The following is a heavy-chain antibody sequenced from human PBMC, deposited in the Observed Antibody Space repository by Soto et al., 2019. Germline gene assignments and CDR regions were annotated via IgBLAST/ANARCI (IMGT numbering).Heavy chain of an antibody. D-gene: IGHD1-26*01. V-gene: IGHV3-23*01. J-gene: IGHJ4*02. CDR3: AKCKGRGAPPDGVNC. CDR2: VRSDGVTT. Sequence: EVQVLESGGGLVQPGGSLRLSCAASGFTFRNFGMNWVRQAPGKGLEWVSGVRSDGVTTYNAESVKGRFTVSRDTSRNTVYLQMNSLRAEDTAIYYCAKCKGRGAPPDGVNCWGQGTLVTVSS. CDR1: GFTFRNFG.